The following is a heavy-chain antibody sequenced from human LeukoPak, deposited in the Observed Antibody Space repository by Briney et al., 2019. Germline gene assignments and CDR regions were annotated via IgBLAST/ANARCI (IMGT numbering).Heavy chain of an antibody. CDR3: AREIVVVPAAIRGNWFDP. D-gene: IGHD2-2*02. V-gene: IGHV4-30-4*01. CDR1: GGSISSGDYY. CDR2: IYYSEST. Sequence: SETLSLTCTVSGGSISSGDYYWSWIRQPPGKGLEWIGYIYYSESTYYNPSLKSRVTISVDTSKNQFSLKLSSVTAADTAVYYCAREIVVVPAAIRGNWFDPWGQGTLVTVSS. J-gene: IGHJ5*02.